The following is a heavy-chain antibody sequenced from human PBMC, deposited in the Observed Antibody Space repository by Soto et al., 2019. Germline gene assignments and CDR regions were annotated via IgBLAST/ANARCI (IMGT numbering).Heavy chain of an antibody. CDR1: GYSFTSYW. D-gene: IGHD6-19*01. J-gene: IGHJ6*02. V-gene: IGHV5-51*01. CDR2: IYPGDSDT. Sequence: GESLKISCKGSGYSFTSYWIGLVRQMPGKGLEWMGIIYPGDSDTRYSPSFQGQVTISADKSISTAYLQWSSLKASDTAMYYRERQPYSSGTLDYYYGMDVWGQGTTVTVSS. CDR3: ERQPYSSGTLDYYYGMDV.